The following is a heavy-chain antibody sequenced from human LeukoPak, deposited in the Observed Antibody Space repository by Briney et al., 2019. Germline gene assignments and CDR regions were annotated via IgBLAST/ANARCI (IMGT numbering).Heavy chain of an antibody. CDR2: MNPNSGNT. V-gene: IGHV1-8*01. J-gene: IGHJ4*02. Sequence: ASVKVSCKASGYTFTRYDINWVRQATGQGLEWMGWMNPNSGNTGYAQKFQGRVTMTRNTSISTDYMELSSLRSEDTAVYYCARFLGWYVEGFDYWGQGTLVTVSS. CDR3: ARFLGWYVEGFDY. CDR1: GYTFTRYD. D-gene: IGHD6-19*01.